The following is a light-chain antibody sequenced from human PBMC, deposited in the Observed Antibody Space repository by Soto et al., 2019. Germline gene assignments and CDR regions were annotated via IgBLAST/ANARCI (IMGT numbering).Light chain of an antibody. V-gene: IGKV1-5*03. CDR3: QQYSIYPRT. CDR2: KAS. CDR1: QSISTW. Sequence: DIQMTQSPSTVSASVGDRVTITCRASQSISTWLAWYQQKPGKAPNLLIYKASTLESEVPSRFSGSGSGTEFTLTISSLQPDDFATYYCQQYSIYPRTFGQGTKVEVK. J-gene: IGKJ1*01.